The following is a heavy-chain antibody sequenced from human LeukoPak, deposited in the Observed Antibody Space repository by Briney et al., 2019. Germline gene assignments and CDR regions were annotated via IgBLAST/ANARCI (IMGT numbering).Heavy chain of an antibody. CDR1: GGSISSYY. D-gene: IGHD4-17*01. J-gene: IGHJ4*02. CDR3: ARGLDYGDEPYYFDY. CDR2: IYYSGST. V-gene: IGHV4-59*01. Sequence: SETLSLTCTVSGGSISSYYWSWIRQPPGKGLEWIGYIYYSGSTNYNPSLKRRVTISVDTSKNQFSLKLSSVTAADTAVYYCARGLDYGDEPYYFDYWGQGTLVTVSS.